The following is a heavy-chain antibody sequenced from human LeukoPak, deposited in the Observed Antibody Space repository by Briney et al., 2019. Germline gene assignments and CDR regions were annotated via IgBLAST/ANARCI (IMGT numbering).Heavy chain of an antibody. D-gene: IGHD5-18*01. CDR3: ARHLSGVTGYTYGRGIDY. V-gene: IGHV3-21*01. Sequence: GGSLRLSCAASGFIFSSYSMNWVRQAPGKGLEWVSSISSSSTYIYYADSVKGRFTISRDNAKNSLYLQMNSLRAEDTAVYYCARHLSGVTGYTYGRGIDYWGQGTLVTVSS. J-gene: IGHJ4*02. CDR2: ISSSSTYI. CDR1: GFIFSSYS.